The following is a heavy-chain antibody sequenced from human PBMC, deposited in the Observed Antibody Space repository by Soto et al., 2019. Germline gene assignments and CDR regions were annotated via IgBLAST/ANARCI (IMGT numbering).Heavy chain of an antibody. CDR1: GLTFSDNS. V-gene: IGHV3-48*01. Sequence: EVQLVESGGGVVQPGGSLRLSCAASGLTFSDNSMNWVRQAPGKGLEWVSHISSRSTSIYYADSVKGRFTISRDNAKNSLYLQMNSLRAEDTAVYYCVKDGKYDWCFDYWGQGILVTVSS. D-gene: IGHD3-9*01. J-gene: IGHJ4*02. CDR2: ISSRSTSI. CDR3: VKDGKYDWCFDY.